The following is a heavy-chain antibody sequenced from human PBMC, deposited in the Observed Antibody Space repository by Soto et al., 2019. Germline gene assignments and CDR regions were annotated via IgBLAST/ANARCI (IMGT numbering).Heavy chain of an antibody. V-gene: IGHV3-23*01. Sequence: EVQLLESGGGLVQPGGSLRLSCAASGFTFSSYAMSWVRQAPGKGLEWVSAISGSGGSTYYADSVKGRFTISRDNSKNTLYLQRNSLRAEDTGVYYCAKSVGLRFLEQFDYWGQGTLVTVSS. D-gene: IGHD3-3*01. CDR2: ISGSGGST. CDR1: GFTFSSYA. J-gene: IGHJ4*02. CDR3: AKSVGLRFLEQFDY.